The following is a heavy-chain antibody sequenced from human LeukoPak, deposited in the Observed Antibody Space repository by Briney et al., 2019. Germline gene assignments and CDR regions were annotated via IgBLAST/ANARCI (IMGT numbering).Heavy chain of an antibody. Sequence: PSETLSLTCTVSVGSISSSYYWGWIRPPPGKGLEGIGFIYYTGNTNYNPSLKGRVTISGDTSQNTSHLKLRSVTAADTAVYYCARDQYYDAFDIWGQGTMVIVSS. J-gene: IGHJ3*02. CDR3: ARDQYYDAFDI. V-gene: IGHV4-59*01. CDR2: IYYTGNT. CDR1: VGSISSSYY. D-gene: IGHD1-26*01.